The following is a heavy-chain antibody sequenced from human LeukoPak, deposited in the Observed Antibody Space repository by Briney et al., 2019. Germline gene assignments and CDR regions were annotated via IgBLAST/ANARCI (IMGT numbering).Heavy chain of an antibody. D-gene: IGHD3-22*01. V-gene: IGHV4-34*01. Sequence: SETLSLTCAVYGGSFSGYYWSWIRQPPGKGLEWIGEINHSGSTNYNPSLRSRVAVSVDTSKNQFSLRLSSVTAADTAVYYCAKDNRRGYDSSGYDYWGQGTLVTVSS. CDR3: AKDNRRGYDSSGYDY. J-gene: IGHJ4*02. CDR1: GGSFSGYY. CDR2: INHSGST.